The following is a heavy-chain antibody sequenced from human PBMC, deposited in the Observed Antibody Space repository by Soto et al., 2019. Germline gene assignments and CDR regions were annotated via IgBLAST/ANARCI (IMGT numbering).Heavy chain of an antibody. CDR1: GFTFSDYY. CDR3: ARDKSPYDFWSGYYYSGMDV. CDR2: ISSSGSTI. J-gene: IGHJ6*02. Sequence: GGSLRLSCAASGFTFSDYYMSWIRQAPGKGLEWVSYISSSGSTIYYADSVKGRFTISRDNGKNSLYLQMNSLRAEDTAVYYCARDKSPYDFWSGYYYSGMDVWGQGTTVTVSS. D-gene: IGHD3-3*01. V-gene: IGHV3-11*01.